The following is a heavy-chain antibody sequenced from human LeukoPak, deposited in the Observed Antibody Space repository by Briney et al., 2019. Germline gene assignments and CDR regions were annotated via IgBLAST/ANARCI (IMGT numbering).Heavy chain of an antibody. D-gene: IGHD1-7*01. Sequence: GGSLRLSCAASGFTFSSYAMSWVRQAPGKELEWVSAISGSGGSTYYADSVKGRFTISRDNSKNTLYLQMNSLRAEDTAVYYCAKKDSRELLRYYYYMDVWGKGTTVTVSS. CDR3: AKKDSRELLRYYYYMDV. CDR1: GFTFSSYA. CDR2: ISGSGGST. J-gene: IGHJ6*03. V-gene: IGHV3-23*01.